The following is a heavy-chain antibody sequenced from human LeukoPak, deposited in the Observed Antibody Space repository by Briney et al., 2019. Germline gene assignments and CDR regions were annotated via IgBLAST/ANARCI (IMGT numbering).Heavy chain of an antibody. CDR1: GFTFSSYS. V-gene: IGHV3-48*01. CDR3: ARDLGYYYDSSGYCSGY. Sequence: PGGSPRLSCAASGFTFSSYSMNWVRQAPGKGLEWVSYISSSSSTIYYADSVKGRLTISRDNAKNSLYLQMNSLRAEDTAVYYCARDLGYYYDSSGYCSGYWGQGTLVTVSS. J-gene: IGHJ4*02. CDR2: ISSSSSTI. D-gene: IGHD3-22*01.